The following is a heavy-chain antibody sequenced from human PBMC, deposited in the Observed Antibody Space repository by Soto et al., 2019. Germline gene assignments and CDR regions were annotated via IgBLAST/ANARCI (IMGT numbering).Heavy chain of an antibody. Sequence: EVQLLESGGGLVQPGGSLRLSCAASGFTFSSYAMNWLRQAPGKGLEWVSTISGSGGSTYYAHTSTYYADSVKGRFTISRDNSKNTLYLQMNSPRAEDTAVYYCAKVGGTSHPPIPVDYWGQGTLVTGSS. J-gene: IGHJ4*02. CDR1: GFTFSSYA. CDR3: AKVGGTSHPPIPVDY. D-gene: IGHD2-2*02. V-gene: IGHV3-23*01. CDR2: ISGSGGSTYYAHTST.